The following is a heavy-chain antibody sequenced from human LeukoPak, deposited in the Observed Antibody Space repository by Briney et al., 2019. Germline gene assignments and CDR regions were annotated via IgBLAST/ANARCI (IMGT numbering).Heavy chain of an antibody. V-gene: IGHV1-18*01. CDR1: GYTFTSYG. Sequence: ASVKVSCKASGYTFTSYGISWVRQAPGQGLEWMGWISAYNGNTNYAQKLQGRVTMTTDTSTSTAYMELRSLRSDDTAVYYCARAEGYYDILRSWFDPWGQGTLVTVSS. CDR3: ARAEGYYDILRSWFDP. CDR2: ISAYNGNT. J-gene: IGHJ5*02. D-gene: IGHD3-9*01.